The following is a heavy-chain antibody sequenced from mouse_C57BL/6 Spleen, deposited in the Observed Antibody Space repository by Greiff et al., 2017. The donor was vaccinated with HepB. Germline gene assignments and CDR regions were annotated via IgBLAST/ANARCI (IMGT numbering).Heavy chain of an antibody. Sequence: EVQLQESGPGLVKPSQSLSLTCSVTGYSITSGYYWNWIRQFPGNKLEWMGYISYDGSNNYNPSLKNRISITRDTSKNQFFLKLNSVTTEDTATYYCARVPNYYGSSHGAMDYWGQGTSVTVSS. J-gene: IGHJ4*01. CDR1: GYSITSGYY. CDR2: ISYDGSN. D-gene: IGHD1-1*01. V-gene: IGHV3-6*01. CDR3: ARVPNYYGSSHGAMDY.